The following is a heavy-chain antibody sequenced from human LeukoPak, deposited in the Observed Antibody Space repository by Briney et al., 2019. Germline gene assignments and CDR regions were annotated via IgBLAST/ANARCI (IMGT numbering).Heavy chain of an antibody. D-gene: IGHD3-22*01. CDR3: ARDYGATTMIVVETDAFDI. V-gene: IGHV1-18*01. CDR1: GYTFTSYG. Sequence: ASVKVSCKASGYTFTSYGISWVRQAPGQGLEWMGWISAYNGNTNYAQKLQGRVTMTTDTSTSTAYMELRSLRSDDTAVYYCARDYGATTMIVVETDAFDIWGQGTMVTVSS. J-gene: IGHJ3*02. CDR2: ISAYNGNT.